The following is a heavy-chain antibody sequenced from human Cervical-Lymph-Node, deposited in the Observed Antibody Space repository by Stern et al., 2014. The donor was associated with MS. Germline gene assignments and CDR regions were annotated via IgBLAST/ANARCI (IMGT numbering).Heavy chain of an antibody. Sequence: EVQLLESGGGLVKPGGSLRLSCAASGFTFSNAWMSWVRQAPGKGLEWVGRIKSKTDGGTTDYAAPVKGRFTISRDDSKNTLYLQMNSLKTEDTAVYYCTTGGVRNYRGWFDPWGQGTLVTVSS. CDR1: GFTFSNAW. CDR3: TTGGVRNYRGWFDP. J-gene: IGHJ5*02. CDR2: IKSKTDGGTT. V-gene: IGHV3-15*01. D-gene: IGHD1-14*01.